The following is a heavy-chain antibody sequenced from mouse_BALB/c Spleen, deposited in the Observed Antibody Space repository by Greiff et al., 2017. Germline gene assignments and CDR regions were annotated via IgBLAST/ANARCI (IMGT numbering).Heavy chain of an antibody. Sequence: EVQVVESGPSLVKPSQTLSLTCSVTGDSITSGYWNWIRKFPGNKLEYMGYISYSGSTYYNPSLKSRISITRDTSKNQYYLQLNSVTTEDTATYYCARKYGNPFAYWGQGTLVTVSA. D-gene: IGHD2-10*02. V-gene: IGHV3-8*02. J-gene: IGHJ3*01. CDR2: ISYSGST. CDR3: ARKYGNPFAY. CDR1: GDSITSGY.